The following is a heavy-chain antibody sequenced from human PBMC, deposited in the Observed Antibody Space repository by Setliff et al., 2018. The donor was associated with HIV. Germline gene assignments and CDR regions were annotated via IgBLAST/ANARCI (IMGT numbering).Heavy chain of an antibody. V-gene: IGHV3-66*03. CDR2: IYGSGTT. D-gene: IGHD2-2*02. Sequence: PGGSLRLSCAASGFTVSSNYMSWVRQAPGKGLEWVSVIYGSGTTHYADSVKGRFTISRDNSKSTMYLQVDSLTAEDTAVYYCARDRGLGSSSPGRYQLLYDMDVWGKGTTVTVSS. CDR3: ARDRGLGSSSPGRYQLLYDMDV. J-gene: IGHJ6*03. CDR1: GFTVSSNY.